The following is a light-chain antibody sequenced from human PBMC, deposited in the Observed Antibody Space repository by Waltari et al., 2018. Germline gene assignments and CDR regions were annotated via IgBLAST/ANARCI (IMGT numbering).Light chain of an antibody. Sequence: QSALTQPRSVSGSPGQSVTISCTGTSSDVGTYDRVSWYQQSPGKAPKLMIYDVSNRPSGVPIRFSGSKSGNTASLTISGLQAEDEADYSCCSYAGAYTYVFGTGTKVTVL. CDR3: CSYAGAYTYV. V-gene: IGLV2-11*01. J-gene: IGLJ1*01. CDR2: DVS. CDR1: SSDVGTYDR.